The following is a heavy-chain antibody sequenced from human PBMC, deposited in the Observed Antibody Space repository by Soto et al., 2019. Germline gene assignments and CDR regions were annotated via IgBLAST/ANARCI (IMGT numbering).Heavy chain of an antibody. CDR2: IRDKANSYAT. D-gene: IGHD2-21*02. CDR1: GFTFSVSA. V-gene: IGHV3-73*02. Sequence: EVQLVESGGVLVQPGWSLKLSCAASGFTFSVSAMHWVRQAAGKGLEWAGRIRDKANSYATAYTASVKGRFTISRDDSKNKAYLPMTSLNTEDTAVYYCTRLYCGGDCDFDSWGQGTLVTVSS. CDR3: TRLYCGGDCDFDS. J-gene: IGHJ4*02.